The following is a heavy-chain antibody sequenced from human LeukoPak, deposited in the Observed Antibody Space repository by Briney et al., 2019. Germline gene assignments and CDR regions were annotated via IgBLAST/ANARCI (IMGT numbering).Heavy chain of an antibody. J-gene: IGHJ6*03. CDR3: ARAPHCSGGSCYSEDYYYYYMDV. D-gene: IGHD2-15*01. Sequence: GGSLRLSCAASGFTFSDYYMSWIRQAPGKGLEWVSYISSGSTIYYADSVKGRFTISRDNAKNSLYLQMNSLRAEDTAVYYCARAPHCSGGSCYSEDYYYYYMDVWGKGTTVTVSS. CDR2: ISSGSTI. V-gene: IGHV3-11*04. CDR1: GFTFSDYY.